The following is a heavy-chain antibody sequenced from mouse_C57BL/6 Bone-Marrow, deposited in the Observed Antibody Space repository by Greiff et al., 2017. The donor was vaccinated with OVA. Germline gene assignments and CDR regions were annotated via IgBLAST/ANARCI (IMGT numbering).Heavy chain of an antibody. CDR1: GYTFTSYW. J-gene: IGHJ2*01. D-gene: IGHD2-4*01. V-gene: IGHV1-69*01. CDR3: ARGYYDYDVFDY. CDR2: IDPSDSYT. Sequence: QVQLQQPGAELVMPGASVKLSCKASGYTFTSYWMHWVKQRPGQGLEWIGEIDPSDSYTNYNQKFKGKSTLTVDKSSSTAYMQLSSLTSEDSAVYYGARGYYDYDVFDYWGQGTTLTVSS.